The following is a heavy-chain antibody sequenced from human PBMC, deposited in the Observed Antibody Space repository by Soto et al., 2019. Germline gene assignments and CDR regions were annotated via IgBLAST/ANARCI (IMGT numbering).Heavy chain of an antibody. J-gene: IGHJ4*02. CDR1: GETLNSNP. V-gene: IGHV1-69*01. D-gene: IGHD2-15*01. CDR2: IVPLSDRT. Sequence: QVQLVQSGAEVKKPGSSLKVSCKVFGETLNSNPIGWVRQAPGQGLEWVGGIVPLSDRTNYAQELQGRVTVNGDGSTSTVYMELSNLKSDDTAVYYCARKSGRDCHSGGGCFSLDVWGQGSLITVSS. CDR3: ARKSGRDCHSGGGCFSLDV.